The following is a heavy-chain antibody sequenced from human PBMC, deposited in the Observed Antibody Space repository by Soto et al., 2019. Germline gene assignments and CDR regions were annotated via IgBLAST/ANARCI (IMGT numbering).Heavy chain of an antibody. D-gene: IGHD6-19*01. CDR1: GFSFRTYG. V-gene: IGHV3-30*03. J-gene: IGHJ5*02. CDR2: IFYDGISK. Sequence: AWVTLRLSCVASGFSFRTYGMHWVRQAPGKGLEWVANIFYDGISKYYADAVRGRFSVSRDNSKNTVNLQMTSLKEDDTAVYYCARDRQRWLTSPLGTWGQGTLVTVSS. CDR3: ARDRQRWLTSPLGT.